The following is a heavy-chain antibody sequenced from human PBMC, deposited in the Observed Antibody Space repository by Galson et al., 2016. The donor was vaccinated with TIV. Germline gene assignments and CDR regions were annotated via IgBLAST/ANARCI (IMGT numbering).Heavy chain of an antibody. CDR2: IIPVLGMT. V-gene: IGHV1-69*02. D-gene: IGHD3-3*01. J-gene: IGHJ4*02. CDR3: ARGDTGRHYDAYFDS. CDR1: GGTFSTYT. Sequence: SVKVSCKASGGTFSTYTINWVRQAPGQGLQWLGRIIPVLGMTNYAQRLQGRVTRTADRSTSTDYRELNSLRSDDTGVYYCARGDTGRHYDAYFDSWDQGTVVTVSS.